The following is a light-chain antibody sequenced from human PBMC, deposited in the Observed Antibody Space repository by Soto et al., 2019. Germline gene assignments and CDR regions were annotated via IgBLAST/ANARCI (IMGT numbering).Light chain of an antibody. Sequence: QSVLTQPPSVSASLGASVKLTCTLSSGHSSYAIAWHQQQPERGPRFLMKLKSDGSHSKGDGIPDRFSGSSSGAERYLTISSLQSEDEADYYCQTWLTGVIFGGGTKLTVL. CDR1: SGHSSYA. CDR3: QTWLTGVI. CDR2: LKSDGSH. V-gene: IGLV4-69*01. J-gene: IGLJ2*01.